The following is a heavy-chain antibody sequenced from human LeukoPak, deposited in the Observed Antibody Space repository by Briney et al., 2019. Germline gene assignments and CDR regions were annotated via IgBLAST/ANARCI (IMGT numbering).Heavy chain of an antibody. CDR1: GFGVSSNA. D-gene: IGHD4/OR15-4a*01. Sequence: TGGSLRLSCEASGFGVSSNAMAWVRQAPGKGLEWVSFIYSDNTHYSDSVKGRFTISRDNSKNTLYLQMNSLRAEDTAVYYCARRAGAYSHPYDYWGQGTLVTVSS. CDR2: IYSDNT. CDR3: ARRAGAYSHPYDY. V-gene: IGHV3-53*01. J-gene: IGHJ4*02.